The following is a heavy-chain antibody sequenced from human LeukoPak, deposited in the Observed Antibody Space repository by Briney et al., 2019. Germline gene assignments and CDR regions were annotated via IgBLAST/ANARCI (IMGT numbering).Heavy chain of an antibody. J-gene: IGHJ4*02. Sequence: PSETLSLTCTVSGGSISSGGYYWSWIRQHPGKGLEWIGYIYYSGNTYYNPSLKSRVTISVDTSKNQFSLKLSSVTAADTAVYYCARDRGPYSGYDSYYFDYWGQGTLVTVSS. CDR1: GGSISSGGYY. CDR3: ARDRGPYSGYDSYYFDY. CDR2: IYYSGNT. V-gene: IGHV4-31*03. D-gene: IGHD5-12*01.